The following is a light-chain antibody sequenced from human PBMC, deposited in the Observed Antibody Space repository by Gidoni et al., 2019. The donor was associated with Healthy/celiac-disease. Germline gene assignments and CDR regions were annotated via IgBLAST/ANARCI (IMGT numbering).Light chain of an antibody. Sequence: DIQMTKSPPSLSASVGDRVTITCRASQSISSYLNWYQQKPGKAPKLLIYAASSLQSGVPSRFSGSGSGTDFTLTISSLQPEDFATYYCQQSYSTPPITFGQGTRLEIK. V-gene: IGKV1-39*01. CDR1: QSISSY. CDR2: AAS. CDR3: QQSYSTPPIT. J-gene: IGKJ5*01.